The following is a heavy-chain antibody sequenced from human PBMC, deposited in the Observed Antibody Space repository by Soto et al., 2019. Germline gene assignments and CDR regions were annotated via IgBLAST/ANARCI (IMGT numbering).Heavy chain of an antibody. CDR3: ARDRSAARGPEYSYHGMDV. CDR2: INSDGSST. J-gene: IGHJ6*02. CDR1: GFTFSSYW. V-gene: IGHV3-74*01. Sequence: GGSLRLSCAASGFTFSSYWMHWVRQAPGKGLVWVSRINSDGSSTSYADSVKGRFTISRDNAKNTLYLQMNSLRAEDTAVYYCARDRSAARGPEYSYHGMDVSAQAPTVTVSS. D-gene: IGHD6-13*01.